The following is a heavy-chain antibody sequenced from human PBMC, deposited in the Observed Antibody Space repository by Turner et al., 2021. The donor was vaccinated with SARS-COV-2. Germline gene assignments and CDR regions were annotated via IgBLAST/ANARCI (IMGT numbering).Heavy chain of an antibody. Sequence: QVQLVESGGGVVQPGRSLRLSCAASGFTFSSYGMHWVRQAPGKGLEWVGIIGYCGSNKYYADSVKGRFTISRDNSKNTLYLQMNSLRAEDTAVYYCAREHPPSSWQTYYFDFWGQGTLVTVSS. CDR3: AREHPPSSWQTYYFDF. V-gene: IGHV3-33*01. CDR2: IGYCGSNK. D-gene: IGHD6-13*01. CDR1: GFTFSSYG. J-gene: IGHJ4*02.